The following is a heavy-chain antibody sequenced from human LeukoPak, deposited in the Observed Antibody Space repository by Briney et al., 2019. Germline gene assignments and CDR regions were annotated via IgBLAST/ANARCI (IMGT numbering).Heavy chain of an antibody. CDR3: ARAHPQFQVSGGFDY. CDR2: IYYSGSTNSGST. CDR1: GGSIGSYY. Sequence: SETLSLTCTVSGGSIGSYYWSWIRQPPGKGLEWIGYIYYSGSTNSGSTNYNPSLKSRLTISVDTSKDQFSLKLTSVTAADTAVYYCARAHPQFQVSGGFDYWGQGTLVTVSS. J-gene: IGHJ4*02. D-gene: IGHD1-26*01. V-gene: IGHV4-59*01.